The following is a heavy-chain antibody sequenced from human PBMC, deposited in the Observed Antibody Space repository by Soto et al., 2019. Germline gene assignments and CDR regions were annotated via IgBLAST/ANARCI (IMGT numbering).Heavy chain of an antibody. D-gene: IGHD3-16*01. CDR3: ERHELGWYFDL. V-gene: IGHV4-59*08. CDR2: IYYSGST. Sequence: QVQLQESGPGLVKPSETLSLTCTVSGGSISSYYWSWIRQPPGKGLEWIGYIYYSGSTNYNPSLKSRVTISVDTSKNQFSLKLSSVTAADTAVYYCERHELGWYFDLWGRGTLVTVSS. J-gene: IGHJ2*01. CDR1: GGSISSYY.